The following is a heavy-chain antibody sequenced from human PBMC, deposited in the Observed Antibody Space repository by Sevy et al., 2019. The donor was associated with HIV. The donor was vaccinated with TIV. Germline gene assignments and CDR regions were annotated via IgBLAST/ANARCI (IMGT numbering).Heavy chain of an antibody. CDR3: ARDRETYYYDSSGYYSYYYGIDV. J-gene: IGHJ6*02. V-gene: IGHV3-30*04. CDR1: GFTFSSYA. CDR2: ISYDGSNK. Sequence: GGSLRLSCAASGFTFSSYAMHWVRQAPGKGLEWVAVISYDGSNKYYADSVKGRFTISRDNSKNTLYLQMNSLRAEDTAVYYCARDRETYYYDSSGYYSYYYGIDVWGQGTTVTVSS. D-gene: IGHD3-22*01.